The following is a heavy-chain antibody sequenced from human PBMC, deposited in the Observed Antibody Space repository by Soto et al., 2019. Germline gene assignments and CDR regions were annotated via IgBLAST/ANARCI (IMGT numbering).Heavy chain of an antibody. CDR3: ARALRGDDYGDYGTAFDI. CDR2: IYYSGST. D-gene: IGHD4-17*01. CDR1: GGSISSGGYY. J-gene: IGHJ3*02. V-gene: IGHV4-31*03. Sequence: LALTCTVSGGSISSGGYYGSWIRQHPGKGLEWIGYIYYSGSTYYNPSLKSRVTISVDTSKNQFSLKLSSVTAADTAVYYCARALRGDDYGDYGTAFDIWGQGTMVTVSS.